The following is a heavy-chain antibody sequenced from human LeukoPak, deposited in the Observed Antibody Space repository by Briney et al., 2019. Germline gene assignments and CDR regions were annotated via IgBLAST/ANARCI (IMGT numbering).Heavy chain of an antibody. J-gene: IGHJ5*02. CDR1: GGSISSSSYY. CDR3: ARRKRGVRP. CDR2: IYYTGST. D-gene: IGHD3-10*01. Sequence: SETLSLTCTVSGGSISSSSYYWAWIRQPPGKGLEWIGSIYYTGSTSYNPSLKSRVTISVDTSKNQFSLKLSSVTAADTAVYYCARRKRGVRPWGQGTLVTVSS. V-gene: IGHV4-39*07.